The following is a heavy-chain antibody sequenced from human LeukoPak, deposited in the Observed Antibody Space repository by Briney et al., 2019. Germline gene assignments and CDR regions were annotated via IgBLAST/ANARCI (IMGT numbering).Heavy chain of an antibody. CDR3: AKPYSSSWYNAFDI. J-gene: IGHJ3*02. CDR1: GFTFSSYA. V-gene: IGHV3-23*01. Sequence: GGSLRLSCAASGFTFSSYAMNWVRRAPGKGLEWVSGISGSGGSTYYADSVKGRFTISRDNSKNTLFLQMNSLRAEDTAVYYCAKPYSSSWYNAFDIWGQGTMVTVSS. CDR2: ISGSGGST. D-gene: IGHD6-13*01.